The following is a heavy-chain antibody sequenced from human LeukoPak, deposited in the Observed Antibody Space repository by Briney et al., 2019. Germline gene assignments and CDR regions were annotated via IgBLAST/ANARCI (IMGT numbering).Heavy chain of an antibody. J-gene: IGHJ4*02. CDR2: IKQDGIEK. V-gene: IGHV3-7*04. CDR1: GFTFSNYW. D-gene: IGHD3-22*01. CDR3: ARGDDNYYDSNYFDY. Sequence: GGSLRLSCAASGFTFSNYWMSWVRQTPGKGLEWVANIKQDGIEKYYVDSVKGRFTISRDNAKNSLYLQMNSLRAEDTAVYYCARGDDNYYDSNYFDYWGQGTPVTVSS.